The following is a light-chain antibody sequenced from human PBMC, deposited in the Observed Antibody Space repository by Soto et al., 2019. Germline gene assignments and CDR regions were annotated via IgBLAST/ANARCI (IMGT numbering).Light chain of an antibody. CDR1: SSDVGGYNY. Sequence: QSALTQPPSASGSRGQSVTISCTGTSSDVGGYNYVSWYQQHPGKAPKLMIYEGSKRPSGVSNRFSGSKSGNTASLTISGLQAEDEADYYCCSYAGSSPVFGTGTKVTVL. V-gene: IGLV2-23*03. CDR3: CSYAGSSPV. CDR2: EGS. J-gene: IGLJ1*01.